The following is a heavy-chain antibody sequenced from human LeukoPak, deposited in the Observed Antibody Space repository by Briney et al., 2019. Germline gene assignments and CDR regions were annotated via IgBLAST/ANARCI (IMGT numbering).Heavy chain of an antibody. CDR1: GGSISSGDYY. Sequence: SQTLSLTCTVSGGSISSGDYYWSWIRQPPGKGLEWIGYIYYSGSTDYNPSLKSRVTMSVDTSKNRFSLKLTSVTAADTAVYYCARLVGATPPDYWGQGSLVTVSS. D-gene: IGHD1-26*01. CDR2: IYYSGST. J-gene: IGHJ4*01. V-gene: IGHV4-30-4*08. CDR3: ARLVGATPPDY.